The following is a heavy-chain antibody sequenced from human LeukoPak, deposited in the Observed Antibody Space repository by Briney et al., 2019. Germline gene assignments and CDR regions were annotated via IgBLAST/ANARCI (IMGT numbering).Heavy chain of an antibody. CDR1: GGSISSYY. CDR2: IYYSGST. Sequence: SETLSLTCTVSGGSISSYYWSWIRQPPGKGLEWIGLIYYSGSTNYNPSLKSRVTISVDTSKNQFSLKLSSVTAADTAVYYCARDCSSTSCANWFDPWGQGTLVTVSS. CDR3: ARDCSSTSCANWFDP. V-gene: IGHV4-59*12. J-gene: IGHJ5*02. D-gene: IGHD2-2*01.